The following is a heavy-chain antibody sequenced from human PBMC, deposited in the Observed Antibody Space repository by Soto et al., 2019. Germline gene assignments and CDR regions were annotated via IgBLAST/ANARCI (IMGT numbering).Heavy chain of an antibody. D-gene: IGHD2-15*01. CDR2: ISGRSGST. CDR1: GFTFSSYA. Sequence: GGPLRLSCAASGFTFSSYAMTWVRQAPGKGLEWVSGISGRSGSTYYADSVKGRFTISRDNSKNTLYLQMNSLRAEDTAVYYCAKDIDVVPGPSEYWGQGTLVTVSS. CDR3: AKDIDVVPGPSEY. V-gene: IGHV3-23*01. J-gene: IGHJ4*02.